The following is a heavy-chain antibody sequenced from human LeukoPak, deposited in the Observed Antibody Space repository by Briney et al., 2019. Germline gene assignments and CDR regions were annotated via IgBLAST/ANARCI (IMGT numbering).Heavy chain of an antibody. Sequence: ASVKVSCKASGDTFSSYAISWVRQAPGQGLEWMGGIIPIFGTANYAQKFQGRVTITADESTSTAYMELSSLRSEDTAVYYCAAGQGGVYSGYDTNFDYWGQGTLVTVSS. J-gene: IGHJ4*02. CDR2: IIPIFGTA. CDR1: GDTFSSYA. CDR3: AAGQGGVYSGYDTNFDY. D-gene: IGHD5-12*01. V-gene: IGHV1-69*13.